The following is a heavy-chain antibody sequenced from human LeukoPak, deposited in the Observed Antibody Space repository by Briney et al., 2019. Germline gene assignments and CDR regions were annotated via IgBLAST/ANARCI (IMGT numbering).Heavy chain of an antibody. D-gene: IGHD6-13*01. J-gene: IGHJ5*01. V-gene: IGHV4-4*09. CDR1: GGSISSYY. CDR2: IYTSGST. Sequence: PSETLSLTCTVSGGSISSYYWSWIRQPPGKGLEWIGNIYTSGSTNYNPSLRGRVTMSVDTSKNQISLKLSSVTAADTAVYFCAKFIYSTSCSYSWGHGTLVTVSS. CDR3: AKFIYSTSCSYS.